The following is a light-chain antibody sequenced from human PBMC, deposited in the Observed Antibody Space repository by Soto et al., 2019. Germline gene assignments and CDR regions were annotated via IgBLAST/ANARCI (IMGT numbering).Light chain of an antibody. V-gene: IGKV3-20*01. CDR3: QRYGSSPRT. CDR2: GAS. J-gene: IGKJ1*01. CDR1: QSVSSSY. Sequence: EIVLTQSPGTLSLSPGERATLSCRASQSVSSSYLAWYQHKPGQAPRLLIYGASSRATGIPDRFSGSGSGTDFTLTISRLEPEDFAVYYCQRYGSSPRTFGQGTKVEIK.